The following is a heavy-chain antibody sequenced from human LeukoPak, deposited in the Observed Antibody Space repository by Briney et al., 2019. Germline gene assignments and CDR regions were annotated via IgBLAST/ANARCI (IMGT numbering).Heavy chain of an antibody. CDR1: EFTFNIFG. CDR3: AREPSYSSSWYTTCDH. D-gene: IGHD6-13*01. Sequence: GGSLRLSCAASEFTFNIFGMHWVRQAPGKGLEWVAFIRSDGSNQYYADSVKGRFTISRDNSKKSLYLQMNSLRAEDTAVYYCAREPSYSSSWYTTCDHWGQGILVTVSS. V-gene: IGHV3-30*02. J-gene: IGHJ5*02. CDR2: IRSDGSNQ.